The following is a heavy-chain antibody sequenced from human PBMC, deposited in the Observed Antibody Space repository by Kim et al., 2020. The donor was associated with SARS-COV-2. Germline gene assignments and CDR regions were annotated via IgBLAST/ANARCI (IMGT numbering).Heavy chain of an antibody. Sequence: ADSVKSRFTISRANAKNSLYLQMNSLRAEDTAVYYCARVPRGVRLGGMDVWGQGTTVTVSS. J-gene: IGHJ6*02. D-gene: IGHD3-16*01. V-gene: IGHV3-21*01. CDR3: ARVPRGVRLGGMDV.